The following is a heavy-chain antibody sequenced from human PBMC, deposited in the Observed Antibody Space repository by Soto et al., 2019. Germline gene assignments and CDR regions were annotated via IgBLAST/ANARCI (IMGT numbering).Heavy chain of an antibody. CDR2: IYYSGST. V-gene: IGHV4-31*03. Sequence: PSETLSLTCTVSGGSISSGGYYWSWIRQHPGKGLEWIGYIYYSGSTYYNPSLKSRVTISVDTSKNQFSLKLSSVTAADTAVYYCARVIDRYYGSGSYLYYGMDVWGQGTTVTLSS. CDR3: ARVIDRYYGSGSYLYYGMDV. CDR1: GGSISSGGYY. D-gene: IGHD3-10*01. J-gene: IGHJ6*02.